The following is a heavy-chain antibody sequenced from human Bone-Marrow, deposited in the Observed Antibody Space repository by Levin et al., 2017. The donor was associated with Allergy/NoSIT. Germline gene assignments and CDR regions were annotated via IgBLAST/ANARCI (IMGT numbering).Heavy chain of an antibody. Sequence: GESLKISCKASGYTFTSYGISWVRQAPGQGLEWMGWISAYNGNTNYAQKLQGRVTMTTDTSTSTAYMELRSLRSDDTAVYYCARVVAVAGTRWFDPWGQGTLVTVSS. V-gene: IGHV1-18*01. CDR1: GYTFTSYG. J-gene: IGHJ5*02. D-gene: IGHD6-19*01. CDR3: ARVVAVAGTRWFDP. CDR2: ISAYNGNT.